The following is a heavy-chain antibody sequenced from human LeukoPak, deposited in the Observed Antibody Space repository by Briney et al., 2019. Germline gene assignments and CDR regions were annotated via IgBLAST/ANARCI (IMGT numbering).Heavy chain of an antibody. Sequence: ASVTVSCKTSGYMVSDYYMHWVRQAPGQGLEWMGWLNPNSGGTNYAQKFQGRVTMTRDTSISTAYMELSRLRSDDTAVYYCARELYSGSSLDFDYWGQGTLVTVSS. D-gene: IGHD1-26*01. J-gene: IGHJ4*02. CDR1: GYMVSDYY. CDR3: ARELYSGSSLDFDY. CDR2: LNPNSGGT. V-gene: IGHV1-2*02.